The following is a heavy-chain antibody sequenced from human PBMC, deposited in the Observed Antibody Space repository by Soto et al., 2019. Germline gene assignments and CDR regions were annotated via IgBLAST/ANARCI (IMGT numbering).Heavy chain of an antibody. CDR3: AKDRYINTFIWFDP. CDR1: GFLFSSYA. D-gene: IGHD5-12*01. J-gene: IGHJ5*02. V-gene: IGHV3-23*01. CDR2: ISGNGGST. Sequence: EVQLLESGGGLVQPGGSLRLSCAASGFLFSSYAMSWVRQAPGKGLEWVSSISGNGGSTYYADSVKARFTISRDNSKSTQYLQMDSLRAEDTAVYYCAKDRYINTFIWFDPWGQGSLVTVSS.